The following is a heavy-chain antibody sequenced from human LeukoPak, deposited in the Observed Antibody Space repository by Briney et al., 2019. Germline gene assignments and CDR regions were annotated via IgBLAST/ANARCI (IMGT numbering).Heavy chain of an antibody. CDR3: ARNYYDSSGYQNYFDY. CDR2: IWYDGSNK. CDR1: GFTFNSYG. J-gene: IGHJ4*02. Sequence: PGGSLRLSCVASGFTFNSYGIHWVRQAPGKGLEWVAVIWYDGSNKYYADSVKGRFTISRDNSKNTLYLQMNSLRAEDTAVYYCARNYYDSSGYQNYFDYWGQGTLVTVSS. D-gene: IGHD3-22*01. V-gene: IGHV3-33*01.